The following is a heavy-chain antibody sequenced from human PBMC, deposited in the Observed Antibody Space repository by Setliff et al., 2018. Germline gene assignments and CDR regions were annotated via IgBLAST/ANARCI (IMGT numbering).Heavy chain of an antibody. CDR1: GGSISSGDYY. D-gene: IGHD5-18*01. J-gene: IGHJ4*02. V-gene: IGHV4-30-4*02. CDR3: ARDILLGRVPTAMVSETPGY. CDR2: IYYSGST. Sequence: PSETLSLTCTVSGGSISSGDYYWSWIRQPPGKGLEWIGYIYYSGSTYYNPSLKSRVTISVDTSKNQFSLKLSSVTAADTAVYYCARDILLGRVPTAMVSETPGYWGQGTLVTVSS.